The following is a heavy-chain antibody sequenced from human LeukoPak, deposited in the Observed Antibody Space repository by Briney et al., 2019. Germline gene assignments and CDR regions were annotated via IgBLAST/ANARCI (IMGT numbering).Heavy chain of an antibody. J-gene: IGHJ4*02. CDR3: ARDTIPAGY. CDR2: ISWNSGSI. Sequence: PGRSLRLSCAASGFTFDDYAMHWVRHAPGKGLEWVSGISWNSGSIGYADSVKGRFTISGDNAKNSLYLQMNSLRAEDTAVYYCARDTIPAGYWGQGTLVTVSS. V-gene: IGHV3-9*01. CDR1: GFTFDDYA.